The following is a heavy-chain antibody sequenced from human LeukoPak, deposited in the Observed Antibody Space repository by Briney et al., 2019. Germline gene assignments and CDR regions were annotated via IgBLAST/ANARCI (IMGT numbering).Heavy chain of an antibody. D-gene: IGHD3-22*01. CDR3: ASGGYYDSSGYYEGEFDY. CDR2: IIPIFGIA. J-gene: IGHJ4*02. V-gene: IGHV1-69*02. Sequence: SVKVSCKASGYTFTGYYMHWVRQAPGQGLEWMGRIIPIFGIANYAQKFQGRVTITADKSTSTAYMELSSLRSEDTAVYYCASGGYYDSSGYYEGEFDYWGQGTLVTVSS. CDR1: GYTFTGYY.